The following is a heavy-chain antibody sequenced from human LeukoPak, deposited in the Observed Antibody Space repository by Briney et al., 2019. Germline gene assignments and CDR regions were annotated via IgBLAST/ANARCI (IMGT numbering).Heavy chain of an antibody. V-gene: IGHV4-61*02. Sequence: PSQTLALTCTVSGGSISSGDYYWSWIRQPAGTGLEWTGRINTSGRTNYNPSLKSRVTMSVDPSKNQFSLNLSSVTAADTAVYYCARGWNDVFVDYWGQGTLVTVSS. CDR2: INTSGRT. CDR3: ARGWNDVFVDY. J-gene: IGHJ4*02. D-gene: IGHD1-1*01. CDR1: GGSISSGDYY.